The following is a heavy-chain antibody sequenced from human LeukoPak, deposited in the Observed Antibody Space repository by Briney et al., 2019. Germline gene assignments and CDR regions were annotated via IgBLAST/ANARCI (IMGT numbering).Heavy chain of an antibody. Sequence: GGSLRLSFAASGFTFSSYSMIWVRQAPGKGLEWVSSISSRSDYIYYADSVKGRLTISRANAKNSLYLQMNSLTAEDTAVYYCARRNPYGSGSHDYWGQGTLVTVSS. J-gene: IGHJ4*02. CDR1: GFTFSSYS. CDR2: ISSRSDYI. V-gene: IGHV3-21*01. D-gene: IGHD3-10*01. CDR3: ARRNPYGSGSHDY.